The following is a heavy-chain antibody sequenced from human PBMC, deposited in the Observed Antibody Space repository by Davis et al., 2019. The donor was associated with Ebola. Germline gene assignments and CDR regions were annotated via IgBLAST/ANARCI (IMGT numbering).Heavy chain of an antibody. D-gene: IGHD4-11*01. Sequence: PGGSLRLSCEVSGLISSNYVMYWVRQASGKGLEWISASETSDTNFHANYADSVKGRFTLVRDNSRNTVFLQMNSLGADDTAVYYCARDLRDVTTVSPPPWYFDLWGRGTLVTVSS. CDR1: GLISSNYV. J-gene: IGHJ2*01. V-gene: IGHV3-23*01. CDR3: ARDLRDVTTVSPPPWYFDL. CDR2: SETSDTNFHA.